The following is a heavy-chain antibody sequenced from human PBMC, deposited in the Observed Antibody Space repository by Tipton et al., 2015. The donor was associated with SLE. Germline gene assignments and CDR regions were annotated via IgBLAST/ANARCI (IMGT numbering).Heavy chain of an antibody. V-gene: IGHV4-34*01. CDR2: INHSGST. J-gene: IGHJ4*02. Sequence: GLVKPSETLSLTCAVYGGSFSGYYWSWIRQPPGKGLEWIGEINHSGSTNYNPSLKSRVTISVDTSKNQFSLKLSSVTAADTAVYYCARHGIGASGLGGYWGQGTLVTVSS. D-gene: IGHD3-16*01. CDR3: ARHGIGASGLGGY. CDR1: GGSFSGYY.